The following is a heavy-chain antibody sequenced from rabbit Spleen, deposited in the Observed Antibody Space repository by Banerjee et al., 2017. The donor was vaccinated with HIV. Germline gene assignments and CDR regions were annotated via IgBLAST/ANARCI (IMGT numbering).Heavy chain of an antibody. J-gene: IGHJ4*01. CDR1: GFSFSSSDY. D-gene: IGHD6-1*01. V-gene: IGHV1S40*01. Sequence: QSLEESGGDLVKPGASLTLTCTASGFSFSSSDYICWVRQAPGKGLEWISCIAGSSSGFTYSATWAKGRFTCSKTSSTTVTLQVTSLTAADTATYFCARLFAYAGYAGFGYATLDYFNLWGPGTLVTVS. CDR2: IAGSSSGFT. CDR3: ARLFAYAGYAGFGYATLDYFNL.